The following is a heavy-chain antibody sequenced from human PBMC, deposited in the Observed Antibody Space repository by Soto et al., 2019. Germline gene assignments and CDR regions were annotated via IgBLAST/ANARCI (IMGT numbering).Heavy chain of an antibody. CDR3: AKSGYCSSTSCYKGYYFDY. CDR1: GFTFSSSA. J-gene: IGHJ4*02. Sequence: LRLSCAPSGFTFSSSAMSWVRQAPGKGLEWVSAISGSGGSTYYADSVKGRFTISRDNYKNTLYLQMNSLGAEDTAVYYCAKSGYCSSTSCYKGYYFDYWGQGTLVTVSS. CDR2: ISGSGGST. V-gene: IGHV3-23*01. D-gene: IGHD2-2*03.